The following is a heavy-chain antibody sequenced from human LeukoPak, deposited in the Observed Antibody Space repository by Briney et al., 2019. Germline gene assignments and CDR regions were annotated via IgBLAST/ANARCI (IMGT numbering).Heavy chain of an antibody. J-gene: IGHJ3*02. CDR1: GFTFSSYA. D-gene: IGHD3-10*01. CDR3: ARDFGWGAFDI. Sequence: PGGSLRLSCAVSGFTFSSYAMHWVRQAPGKGLEWVAITSYDGSNKYYTDSVKGRFTISRDNSKNTLYLQMNSLRPEDTAVYYCARDFGWGAFDIWGQGTMVTVSS. V-gene: IGHV3-30*04. CDR2: TSYDGSNK.